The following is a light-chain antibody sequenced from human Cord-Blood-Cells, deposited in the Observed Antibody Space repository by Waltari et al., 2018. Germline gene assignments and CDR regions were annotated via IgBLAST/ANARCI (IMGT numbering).Light chain of an antibody. Sequence: QSALTQPASVSGSPGQSITISCTGTSSDVGGYNYVSWYQQHPGKAPKLMIYDVSNRPSGVSIRFSGSKSGTTASLTFSGLQAEDEADYYCSSYTSSSTLVFGGGTNLTVL. CDR2: DVS. CDR3: SSYTSSSTLV. J-gene: IGLJ2*01. CDR1: SSDVGGYNY. V-gene: IGLV2-14*01.